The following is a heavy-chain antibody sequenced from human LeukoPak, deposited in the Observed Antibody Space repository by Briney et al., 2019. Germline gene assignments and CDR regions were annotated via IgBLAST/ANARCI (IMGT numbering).Heavy chain of an antibody. D-gene: IGHD5-12*01. V-gene: IGHV3-7*03. CDR2: IKQDGSEK. CDR1: GFTFSSYW. J-gene: IGHJ4*02. Sequence: GGSLRLSCAASGFTFSSYWMTWVRQAPGKGLEWVANIKQDGSEKYYVDSVKGRFTISRDNSKNTLYLQMNSLRAEDTAVYYCAKTHSRSGYDLGDFDYWGQGTLVTVSS. CDR3: AKTHSRSGYDLGDFDY.